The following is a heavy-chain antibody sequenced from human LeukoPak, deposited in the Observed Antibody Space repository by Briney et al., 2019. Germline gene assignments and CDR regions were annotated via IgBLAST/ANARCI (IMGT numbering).Heavy chain of an antibody. CDR2: ISGYNGNM. D-gene: IGHD3-10*01. CDR3: ARDRARDYWVY. V-gene: IGHV1-18*01. J-gene: IGHJ4*02. Sequence: ASVKVSFKASGYTFTSYGISWVRQAPGQGLEWMGWISGYNGNMNYAQKFQGRVTMTTDTSTRTAYMELTSLRFDDTAVYYCARDRARDYWVYWGQGTLVTVSS. CDR1: GYTFTSYG.